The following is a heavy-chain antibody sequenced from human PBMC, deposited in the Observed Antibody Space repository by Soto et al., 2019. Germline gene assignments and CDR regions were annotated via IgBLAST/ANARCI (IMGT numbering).Heavy chain of an antibody. Sequence: GGSLRLSCAASGFTFSSYAMHWVRQAPGKGLEWVAVISYDGSSKYYADSVKGRFTISRDNSKNTLYLQMNSLRAEDTAVYYCATFVDTAMVYFDYWGQGTLVTSPQ. CDR3: ATFVDTAMVYFDY. CDR1: GFTFSSYA. D-gene: IGHD5-18*01. V-gene: IGHV3-30-3*01. CDR2: ISYDGSSK. J-gene: IGHJ4*02.